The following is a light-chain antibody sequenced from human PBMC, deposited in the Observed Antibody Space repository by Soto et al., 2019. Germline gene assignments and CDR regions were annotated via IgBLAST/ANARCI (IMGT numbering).Light chain of an antibody. CDR2: LGS. CDR3: MQALQTPIT. J-gene: IGKJ5*01. V-gene: IGKV2-28*01. Sequence: MTQSPSSLSASVGDRVTITCRASQSISTYLNWYLQKPGQSPQLLIYLGSSRASGVPDRFSGSESGTDFTLNISRVEAEDVGIYYCMQALQTPITFGQGTRLEIK. CDR1: QSISTY.